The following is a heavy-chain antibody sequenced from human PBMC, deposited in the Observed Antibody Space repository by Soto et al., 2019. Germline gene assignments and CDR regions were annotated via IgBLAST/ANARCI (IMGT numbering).Heavy chain of an antibody. J-gene: IGHJ3*02. D-gene: IGHD1-26*01. CDR2: ISAHYGKI. CDR3: ARDYNGIGGADDAFDT. V-gene: IGHV1-18*01. CDR1: GYTFSSYG. Sequence: QVQLVQSGAEVKKPGASVKVSCKASGYTFSSYGISWVRQAPGQGLEWMGWISAHYGKIIYAQKLQGRVTMTTDTSTSRAYMELRSLRSDDTAVYYCARDYNGIGGADDAFDTWGLGTMVTVSS.